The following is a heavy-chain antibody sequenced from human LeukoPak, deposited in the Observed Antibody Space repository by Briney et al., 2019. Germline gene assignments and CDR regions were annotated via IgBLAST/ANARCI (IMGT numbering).Heavy chain of an antibody. D-gene: IGHD6-19*01. CDR3: ATSANSSGYAFDI. CDR2: ISYDGSNK. J-gene: IGHJ3*02. CDR1: GFTFSSYG. V-gene: IGHV3-30*03. Sequence: PGGSLRLSCAASGFTFSSYGMHWVRQAPGKGLEWVAVISYDGSNKYYADSVKGRFTISRDNSKNTLYLQMNSLRAEDTAVYYCATSANSSGYAFDIWGQGTMVTVSS.